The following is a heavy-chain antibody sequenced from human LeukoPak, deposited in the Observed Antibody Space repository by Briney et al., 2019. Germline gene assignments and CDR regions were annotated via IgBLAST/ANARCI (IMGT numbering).Heavy chain of an antibody. CDR3: ARNVGSGFDY. J-gene: IGHJ4*03. D-gene: IGHD1-26*01. CDR1: GYTFTTYY. Sequence: ASVKVSCKASGYTFTTYYIHWVRQAPGQGLEWMGFINPSGGSTVYAQKFQGRVTMTRDTSTSTVYMELSSLRSEDTAVYYCARNVGSGFDYWGQGTTVTVSS. CDR2: INPSGGST. V-gene: IGHV1-46*01.